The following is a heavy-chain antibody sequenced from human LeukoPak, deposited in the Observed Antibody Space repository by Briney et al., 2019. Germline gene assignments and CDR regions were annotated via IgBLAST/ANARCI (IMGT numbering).Heavy chain of an antibody. Sequence: GGSLRLSCAASGFTFSSYAMSWVRQAPGKGLEWVSSMSNGGSTYYGDSVKGRFTISRDNTQNSVYLEMNSLTAEDTALYYCARDLWAQQEGDGFDIWGQGTMVTVSS. CDR3: ARDLWAQQEGDGFDI. CDR2: MSNGGST. J-gene: IGHJ3*02. CDR1: GFTFSSYA. V-gene: IGHV3-23*01. D-gene: IGHD6-13*01.